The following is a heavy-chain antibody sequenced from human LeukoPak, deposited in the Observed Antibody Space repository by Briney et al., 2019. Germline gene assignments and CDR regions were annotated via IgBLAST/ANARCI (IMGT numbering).Heavy chain of an antibody. CDR3: ARGRRNAMDAFDI. CDR2: IIPIFGTA. Sequence: GASVKVSCKASGGTFSSYDISWVRQAPGQGLEWMGGIIPIFGTANYAQKFQGRVTITADESTSTAYMELSSLRSEDTAVYYCARGRRNAMDAFDIWGQGTMVTVSS. J-gene: IGHJ3*02. CDR1: GGTFSSYD. D-gene: IGHD1-1*01. V-gene: IGHV1-69*13.